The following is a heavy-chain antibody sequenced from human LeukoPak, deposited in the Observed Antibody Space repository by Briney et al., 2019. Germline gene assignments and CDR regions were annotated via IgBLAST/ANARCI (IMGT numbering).Heavy chain of an antibody. J-gene: IGHJ4*02. Sequence: GGSLRLSCAASGFTFSSYAMSWVRQAPGKGLEWVSAISGSGGSTYYADSVKGRFTISRDNSKNTLYLQMNSLRAEDTAVYYCAKEGRITMIVVVITTGYYFDYWGQGTLVTASS. V-gene: IGHV3-23*01. CDR2: ISGSGGST. CDR1: GFTFSSYA. CDR3: AKEGRITMIVVVITTGYYFDY. D-gene: IGHD3-22*01.